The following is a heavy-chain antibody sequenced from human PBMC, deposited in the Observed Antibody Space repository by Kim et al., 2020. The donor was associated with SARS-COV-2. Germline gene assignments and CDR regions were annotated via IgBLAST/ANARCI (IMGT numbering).Heavy chain of an antibody. V-gene: IGHV4-39*01. CDR2: ST. D-gene: IGHD3-22*01. Sequence: STYSNPSLKSRVTISVDTSKNQFSLKLSSVTAADTAVYYCARLGSGYVDYWGQGTLVTVSS. CDR3: ARLGSGYVDY. J-gene: IGHJ4*02.